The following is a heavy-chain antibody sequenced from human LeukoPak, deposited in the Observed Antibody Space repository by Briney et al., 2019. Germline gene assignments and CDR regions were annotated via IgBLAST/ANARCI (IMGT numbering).Heavy chain of an antibody. CDR1: GSTFSSYG. CDR3: ARGEYYYGSGSPSTFDY. CDR2: IWYDGSNK. D-gene: IGHD3-10*01. J-gene: IGHJ4*02. Sequence: GGSLRLSCAASGSTFSSYGMHGVRQAPGKGLEWVAVIWYDGSNKYYADSVKGRFTISRDNSKNTLYLQMNSLRAEDTAVYYCARGEYYYGSGSPSTFDYWGQGTLVTVSS. V-gene: IGHV3-33*01.